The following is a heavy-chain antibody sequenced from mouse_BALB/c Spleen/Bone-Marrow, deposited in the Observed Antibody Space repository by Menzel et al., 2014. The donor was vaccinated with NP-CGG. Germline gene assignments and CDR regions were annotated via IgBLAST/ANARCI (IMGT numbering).Heavy chain of an antibody. J-gene: IGHJ3*01. V-gene: IGHV3-2*02. CDR2: ISYSGST. Sequence: EVQGVESGPGLVKPSQSLSLTCTVTGYSITNDYAWNWIRQFPGNKLEWMGYISYSGSTSYNPSLKSRISITRDTSKSQFFPQLNSVTTEDTATYYCARSNDGFPAWFAYWGQGTLVTVSA. CDR3: ARSNDGFPAWFAY. CDR1: GYSITNDYA. D-gene: IGHD2-3*01.